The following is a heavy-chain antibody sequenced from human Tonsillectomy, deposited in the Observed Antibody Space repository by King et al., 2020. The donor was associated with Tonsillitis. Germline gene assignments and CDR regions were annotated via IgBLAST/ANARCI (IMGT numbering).Heavy chain of an antibody. CDR1: GGSITSNNYY. CDR3: ATPLEQWRHNGFDI. CDR2: FYYSGST. D-gene: IGHD6-19*01. Sequence: QLQLQESGPGLVKPSETLSLTCNVSGGSITSNNYYWGWIRQPPGKGLEWIGSFYYSGSTYYNPSLKSRVTITVDTSKNQFSLKLSSVTAADTAVYYCATPLEQWRHNGFDIWGQGTLVTVSS. V-gene: IGHV4-39*01. J-gene: IGHJ3*02.